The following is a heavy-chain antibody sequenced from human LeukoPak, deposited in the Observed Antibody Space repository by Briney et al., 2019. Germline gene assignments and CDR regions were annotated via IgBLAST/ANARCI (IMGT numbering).Heavy chain of an antibody. D-gene: IGHD3-3*01. Sequence: SETLSLTCAVYGGSFSGYHWIWLPQPPEKALEWIGEIKHSGSTNYNPSLRSRVTISVDTSKNQFSLKLSSVTAADTAVYYCARGYYDLWSGYPYYFDYWGQGTLVTVSS. V-gene: IGHV4-34*01. CDR2: IKHSGST. CDR3: ARGYYDLWSGYPYYFDY. J-gene: IGHJ4*02. CDR1: GGSFSGYH.